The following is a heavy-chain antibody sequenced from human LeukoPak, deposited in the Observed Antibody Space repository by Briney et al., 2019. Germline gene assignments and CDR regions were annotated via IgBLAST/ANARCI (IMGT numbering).Heavy chain of an antibody. CDR3: ARSSSVLWWYLDY. V-gene: IGHV3-9*01. Sequence: GGSLRLSCAASGFTFDDYAMHWVRQAPGKGLEWVSGISWNSGSIGYADSVKGRFTISRDNAKNSLYLQMNSLRAEDTAVYYCARSSSVLWWYLDYWGQGTLVTVSS. CDR2: ISWNSGSI. CDR1: GFTFDDYA. J-gene: IGHJ4*02. D-gene: IGHD2-21*01.